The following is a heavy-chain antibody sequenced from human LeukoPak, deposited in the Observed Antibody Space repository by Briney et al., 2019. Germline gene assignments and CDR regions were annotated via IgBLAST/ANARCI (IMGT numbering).Heavy chain of an antibody. CDR3: ARDKGGPQLDP. CDR1: GGSISSYY. Sequence: SETLSLTCTVSGGSISSYYWSWIRQPPGKGLEWIGYIYYSGSTNYNPSLKSRVTISVDTSKNQFSLKLSSVTAADTAVYYCARDKGGPQLDPWGQGTLVTVSS. J-gene: IGHJ5*02. V-gene: IGHV4-59*01. CDR2: IYYSGST.